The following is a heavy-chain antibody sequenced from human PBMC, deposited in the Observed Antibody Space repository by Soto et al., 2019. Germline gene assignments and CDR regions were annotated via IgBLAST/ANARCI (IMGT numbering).Heavy chain of an antibody. CDR1: GGSFSGYY. V-gene: IGHV4-34*01. D-gene: IGHD3-3*01. J-gene: IGHJ6*02. CDR3: ARGRQRITIFGVVIPLGMDV. Sequence: SETLSLTCAVYGGSFSGYYWSWIRQPPGKGLEWIGEINHSGSTNYNPSLKSRVTISVDTSKNQFSLKLSSVTAADTAVYYCARGRQRITIFGVVIPLGMDVWGQGATVTVSS. CDR2: INHSGST.